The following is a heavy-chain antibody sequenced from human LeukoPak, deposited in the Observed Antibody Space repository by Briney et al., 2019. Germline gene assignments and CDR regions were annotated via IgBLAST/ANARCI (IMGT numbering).Heavy chain of an antibody. Sequence: PSQTLSLTCAVSGGSISSGGYSWSWIRQPPGKGLEWIGYIYHSGSTYYNPSLKSRVTISVDTSKNQFSLKLSSVTAADTAVYYCARGRPIVLMVYRNWFDPWGQGTLVTVSS. J-gene: IGHJ5*02. CDR1: GGSISSGGYS. V-gene: IGHV4-30-2*01. D-gene: IGHD2-8*01. CDR3: ARGRPIVLMVYRNWFDP. CDR2: IYHSGST.